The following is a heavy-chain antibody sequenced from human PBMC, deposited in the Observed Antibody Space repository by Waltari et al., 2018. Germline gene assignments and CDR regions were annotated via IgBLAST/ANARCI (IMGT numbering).Heavy chain of an antibody. CDR1: GGSFSGYY. D-gene: IGHD6-13*01. CDR2: INHSGST. V-gene: IGHV4-34*01. Sequence: QVQLQQWGAGLLKPSETLSLTCAVYGGSFSGYYWSWIRQPPGKGLEWIGEINHSGSTNYNPALKIRVTISVDTSKNQFSLKLSSVTAADTAVYYCARGRPLYSSSWPAFDIWGQGTMVTVSS. CDR3: ARGRPLYSSSWPAFDI. J-gene: IGHJ3*02.